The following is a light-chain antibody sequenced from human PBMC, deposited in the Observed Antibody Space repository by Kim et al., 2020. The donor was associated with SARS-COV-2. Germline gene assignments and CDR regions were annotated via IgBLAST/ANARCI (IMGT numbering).Light chain of an antibody. CDR1: TGAVTSDND. V-gene: IGLV7-43*01. Sequence: GGTVTPPCAASTGAVTSDNDPNWVQQKPGQAPRALIYTTNSKHAWTPARFSGSLLGGKVALTLSGVQPEDEADYYCLLYHSGVGVFGGGTQLTVL. CDR3: LLYHSGVGV. CDR2: TTN. J-gene: IGLJ3*02.